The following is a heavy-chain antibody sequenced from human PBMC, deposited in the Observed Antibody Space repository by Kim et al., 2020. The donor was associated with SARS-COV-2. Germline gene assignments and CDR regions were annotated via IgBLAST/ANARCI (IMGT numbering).Heavy chain of an antibody. CDR2: IWYDEDKK. CDR1: GFTFNAYS. D-gene: IGHD2-21*02. Sequence: GGSLRLSCAASGFTFNAYSMHWVRQPPGKGLEWVAVIWYDEDKKYYAESVKGRFIFSRDNSNNTLYLQVNSLKAEDTAVYYCARDFTAYYFDYWGHGTRV. V-gene: IGHV3-33*01. CDR3: ARDFTAYYFDY. J-gene: IGHJ4*01.